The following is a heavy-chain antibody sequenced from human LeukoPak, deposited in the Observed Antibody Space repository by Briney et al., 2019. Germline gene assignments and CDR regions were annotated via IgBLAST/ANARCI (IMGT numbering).Heavy chain of an antibody. J-gene: IGHJ4*02. V-gene: IGHV3-23*01. Sequence: GGSLRLSCAASGFTFSSYAMSWVRQAPGKGLEWVSAISGSGGSTYYADSVKGRFTISRDNAKNSLYLQMNSLRAEDTAVYYCARGTVVINGFDYWGQGTLVTVSS. CDR1: GFTFSSYA. CDR3: ARGTVVINGFDY. CDR2: ISGSGGST. D-gene: IGHD3-22*01.